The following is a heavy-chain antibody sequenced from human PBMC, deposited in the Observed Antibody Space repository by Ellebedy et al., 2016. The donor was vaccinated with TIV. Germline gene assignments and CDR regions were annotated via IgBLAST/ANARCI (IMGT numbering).Heavy chain of an antibody. V-gene: IGHV3-21*03. CDR2: ISSSSTFI. J-gene: IGHJ6*02. CDR3: ATGGISGSRWWYSGLDV. Sequence: GESLKISCAGSGFTFSDYSMNWVRQAPGKGLEWVSSISSSSTFIYYADSVKGRFTISRDNAKNSLYLQMNSLKSEDTAMYYCATGGISGSRWWYSGLDVWGQGTTVTVSS. D-gene: IGHD2-15*01. CDR1: GFTFSDYS.